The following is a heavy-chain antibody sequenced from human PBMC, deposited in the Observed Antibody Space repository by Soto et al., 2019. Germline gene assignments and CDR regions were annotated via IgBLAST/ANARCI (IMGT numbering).Heavy chain of an antibody. D-gene: IGHD3-10*01. CDR1: RFTFSDYY. V-gene: IGHV3-11*06. J-gene: IGHJ4*02. CDR3: ARDYYGSGLDY. CDR2: ISSSSSYT. Sequence: GGSLTLSCAASRFTFSDYYMSWVRQAPGRWLEWVSYISSSSSYTNYGDSVKGRFTISRDNAKNSLYLQMNSLRAEDKAVYYCARDYYGSGLDYWGQGTLVTVSS.